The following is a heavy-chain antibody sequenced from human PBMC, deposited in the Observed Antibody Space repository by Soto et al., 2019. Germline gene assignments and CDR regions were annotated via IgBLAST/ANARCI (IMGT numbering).Heavy chain of an antibody. V-gene: IGHV3-7*01. CDR3: ARDPGAMWGVAFDI. CDR1: GFTFSAHW. Sequence: LTLSCASSGFTFSAHWINWVRQAPVKWLEWVANINQHGRKKYYLASVENRFTISRDNAEKSLYLQMNSLRDEDAAVYYCARDPGAMWGVAFDIWGQGTKVTVSS. CDR2: INQHGRKK. J-gene: IGHJ3*02. D-gene: IGHD3-10*01.